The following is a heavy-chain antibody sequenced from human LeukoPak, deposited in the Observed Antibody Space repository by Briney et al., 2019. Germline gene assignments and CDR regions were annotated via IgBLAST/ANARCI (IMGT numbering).Heavy chain of an antibody. CDR2: INPNSDDT. CDR1: GYTFTGYY. V-gene: IGHV1-2*02. CDR3: ASGDQHHQLPY. Sequence: ASVKVSCKASGYTFTGYYMHWVRQAPGQGLEWMGWINPNSDDTNYAQKFQGRVTMTRDTSISTAYMEPSRLRSDDTAVYYCASGDQHHQLPYWGQGTLVTVSS. D-gene: IGHD2-2*01. J-gene: IGHJ4*02.